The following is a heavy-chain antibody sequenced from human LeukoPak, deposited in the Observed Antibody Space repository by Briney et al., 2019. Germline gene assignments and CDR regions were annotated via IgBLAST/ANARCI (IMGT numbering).Heavy chain of an antibody. V-gene: IGHV4-34*01. J-gene: IGHJ5*02. CDR2: INHSGST. Sequence: SETLSLTCAVYGGSFSGYYWSWIRQPPGKGLEWIGEINHSGSTNYNLSLKSRVTISVDTSKNQFSLKLSSVTAADTAVYYCAQADYDYVWGSCPRASRDYWFDPWGQGTLVTVSS. CDR1: GGSFSGYY. CDR3: AQADYDYVWGSCPRASRDYWFDP. D-gene: IGHD3-16*01.